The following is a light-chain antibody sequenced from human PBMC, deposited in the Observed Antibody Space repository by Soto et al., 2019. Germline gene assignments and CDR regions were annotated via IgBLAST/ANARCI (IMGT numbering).Light chain of an antibody. J-gene: IGLJ3*02. Sequence: QSALTQSPSASGSPGQSVTISCTGTSSDIGNYKYVSWYQQHPVKAPKLMIYEVSKRPSGVPDRFSGSKSGNTASLTVSGLQVEDEAEYYCSSYAGSNLWVFGGGTKVTVL. CDR3: SSYAGSNLWV. CDR2: EVS. V-gene: IGLV2-8*01. CDR1: SSDIGNYKY.